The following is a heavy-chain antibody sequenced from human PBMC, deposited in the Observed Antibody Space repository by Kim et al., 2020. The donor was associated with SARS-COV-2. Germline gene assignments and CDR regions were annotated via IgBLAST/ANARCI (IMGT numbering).Heavy chain of an antibody. CDR2: INHSGIT. CDR1: GGSFSCYY. D-gene: IGHD3-16*01. Sequence: SETLSLTCAVYGGSFSCYYWSWIRQPPGKGLEWIGEINHSGITNYNPSLKSRFTISLYTSQNQFSLQLISFTPADTSVFYFARGADGLCAF. J-gene: IGHJ3*01. V-gene: IGHV4-34*01. CDR3: ARGADGLCAF.